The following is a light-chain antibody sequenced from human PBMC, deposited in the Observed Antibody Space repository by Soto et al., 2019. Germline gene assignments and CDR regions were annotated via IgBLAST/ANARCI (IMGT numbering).Light chain of an antibody. V-gene: IGKV1-5*01. Sequence: DIQMTPSPSTLSASVGARVTITCRASQSISSWLAWYQQKPGKAPKLLIYDASTLESGVPSRFSGTGSGTEFTFSITSLQPEDFGTYYCQQCYMGWTFGQGTKVDIK. CDR3: QQCYMGWT. J-gene: IGKJ1*01. CDR2: DAS. CDR1: QSISSW.